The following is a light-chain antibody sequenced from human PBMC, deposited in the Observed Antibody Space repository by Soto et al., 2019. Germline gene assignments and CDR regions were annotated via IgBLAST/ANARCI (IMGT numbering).Light chain of an antibody. J-gene: IGLJ1*01. CDR2: EVT. V-gene: IGLV2-14*01. CDR3: NSYTTNSNRV. Sequence: QSALTQPASVSGSPGQSITISCTGTSSDVGAYNYVSWYQHHPGKAPKLMIYEVTNRPSGVSNRFSGSKSGNTASPTISGLQAEDEADYYCNSYTTNSNRVFGTGTKLTVL. CDR1: SSDVGAYNY.